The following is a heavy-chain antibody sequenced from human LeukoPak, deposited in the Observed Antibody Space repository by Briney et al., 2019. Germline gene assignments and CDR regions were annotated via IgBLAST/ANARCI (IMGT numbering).Heavy chain of an antibody. CDR1: GYTFTSYG. Sequence: ASVKVSCKASGYTFTSYGISWVRQAPGQGLEWMGWISAYNGNTNYAQKLQGRVTMTTDTSTSTAYMELRSLRSDDTAVYYCARTGGGREQQLSRVFDYWGQGTLVTVSS. D-gene: IGHD6-13*01. CDR2: ISAYNGNT. J-gene: IGHJ4*02. V-gene: IGHV1-18*01. CDR3: ARTGGGREQQLSRVFDY.